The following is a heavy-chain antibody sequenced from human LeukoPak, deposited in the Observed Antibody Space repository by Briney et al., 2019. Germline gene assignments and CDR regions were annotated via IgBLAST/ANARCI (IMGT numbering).Heavy chain of an antibody. D-gene: IGHD2-21*02. CDR1: GGSFSGYY. J-gene: IGHJ3*02. Sequence: SETLSLTCAVYGGSFSGYYWSWIRQPPGKGLEWIGEINHSGSTNYNPSLKSRVTISVDTSKNQFPLKLSSVTAADTAVYYCARDLAYCGGDCYSDAFDIWGQGTMVTVSS. CDR2: INHSGST. V-gene: IGHV4-34*01. CDR3: ARDLAYCGGDCYSDAFDI.